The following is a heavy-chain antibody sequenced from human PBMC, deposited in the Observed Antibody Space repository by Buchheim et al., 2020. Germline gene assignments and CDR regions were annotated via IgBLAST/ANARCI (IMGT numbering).Heavy chain of an antibody. CDR3: AKELSPHYDFWSGFDY. Sequence: QVQLVESGGGVVQPGRSLRLSCAGSGFTFRNFGLHWVRQAPGKGLEWVAFISYDGSNKYYADSVEGRFTISRDNSKNTLYLQMNSLRAEDTAVYYCAKELSPHYDFWSGFDYWGQGTL. CDR1: GFTFRNFG. V-gene: IGHV3-30*18. D-gene: IGHD3-3*01. J-gene: IGHJ4*02. CDR2: ISYDGSNK.